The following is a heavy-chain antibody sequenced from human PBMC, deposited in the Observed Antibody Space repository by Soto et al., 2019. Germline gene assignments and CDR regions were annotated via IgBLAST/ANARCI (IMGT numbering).Heavy chain of an antibody. CDR3: ARDRNRRDYYDSSAPAFDI. V-gene: IGHV1-2*04. CDR1: GYTFTGYY. D-gene: IGHD3-22*01. Sequence: ASVKVSCKASGYTFTGYYMHWVRQAPGQGLEWMGWINPNSGGTNYAQKFQGWVTMTRDTSISTAYMELSRLRSDDTAVYYCARDRNRRDYYDSSAPAFDIWGQGTMVT. J-gene: IGHJ3*02. CDR2: INPNSGGT.